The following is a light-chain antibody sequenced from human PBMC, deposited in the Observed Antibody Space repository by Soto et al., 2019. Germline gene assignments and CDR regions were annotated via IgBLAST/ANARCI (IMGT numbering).Light chain of an antibody. Sequence: NFMLTQPHSVSESPGKTVTISCTGSSGSIASNYVQWYQQRPGRAPTTVIYKDDQRPSGVPDRFSGSIDSSSNSASLTISGLKTEDGADYYCQSYDSSNHVVFGGGTKLTV. CDR2: KDD. CDR3: QSYDSSNHVV. CDR1: SGSIASNY. V-gene: IGLV6-57*02. J-gene: IGLJ2*01.